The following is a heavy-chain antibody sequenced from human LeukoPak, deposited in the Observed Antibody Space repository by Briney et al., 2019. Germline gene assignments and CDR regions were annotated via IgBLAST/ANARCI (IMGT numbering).Heavy chain of an antibody. D-gene: IGHD2-15*01. CDR1: GFTFNKYA. CDR3: AKTAQDCSDGPCYSRYFYYMDV. CDR2: IIGSGEST. Sequence: PGGSLRLSCAASGFTFNKYAMSWVRQAPGKGLEWVSAIIGSGESTYYADSVQGRFTISRDNSKNTLYLQMSSLRAEDTAVYYCAKTAQDCSDGPCYSRYFYYMDVWGKGTTVTVSS. V-gene: IGHV3-23*01. J-gene: IGHJ6*03.